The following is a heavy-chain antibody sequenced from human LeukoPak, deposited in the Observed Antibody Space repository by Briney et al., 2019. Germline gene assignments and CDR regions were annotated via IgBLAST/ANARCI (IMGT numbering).Heavy chain of an antibody. CDR2: INPRGTAT. V-gene: IGHV1-46*01. CDR3: ARDTSEGDYAWWFDP. CDR1: GYTFTSYD. Sequence: AASVKVSCKASGYTFTSYDINWVRQAPGQGLEWMGLINPRGTATRYAESFQGRLTLTRDLSTSTDYMELSSLRSDDTAVYFCARDTSEGDYAWWFDPWGQGTLVTVAS. J-gene: IGHJ5*02. D-gene: IGHD3-16*01.